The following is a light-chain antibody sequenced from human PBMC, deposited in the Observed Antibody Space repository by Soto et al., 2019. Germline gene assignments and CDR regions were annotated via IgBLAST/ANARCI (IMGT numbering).Light chain of an antibody. CDR2: DAS. CDR3: QQYGGSPIS. V-gene: IGKV3-20*01. J-gene: IGKJ5*01. Sequence: EIVLTQSPATLSSFPGDRVTLSCRACQAVNTRLAWYQHKPGQAPRLLISDASTRAAGIPDRLSGSGSGTDFTLTISRLEPEDFAVYYCQQYGGSPISFGQGTRLEIK. CDR1: QAVNTR.